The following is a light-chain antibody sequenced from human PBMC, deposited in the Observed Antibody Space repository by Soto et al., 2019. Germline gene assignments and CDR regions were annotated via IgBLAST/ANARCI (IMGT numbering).Light chain of an antibody. J-gene: IGKJ2*01. CDR3: QQSHNWYT. Sequence: EIVLTQSPGTLSLSPGEGATLSCGASQSVSSTYLAWYQQKAGQAPRLLIYGASSRATGIPDRLSGSGSGTDLTLPIRRLEPEDFAVYYCQQSHNWYTLGQGTKVDIK. CDR1: QSVSSTY. CDR2: GAS. V-gene: IGKV3-20*01.